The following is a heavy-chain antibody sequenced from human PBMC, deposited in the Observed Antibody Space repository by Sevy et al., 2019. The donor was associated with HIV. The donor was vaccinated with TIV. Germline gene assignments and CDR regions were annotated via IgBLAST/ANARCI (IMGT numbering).Heavy chain of an antibody. CDR2: IKSNTDGGTT. CDR1: GFTFSKAW. D-gene: IGHD3-3*01. Sequence: GGSLRLSCAASGFTFSKAWMSWVRQAPGKGLEWVGRIKSNTDGGTTDYAEPVKGRFTISRVDSMNILYLQVNSLKTDDTAVYYCTTKKDFWSGYFYFDYWGQGTLVTVSS. CDR3: TTKKDFWSGYFYFDY. V-gene: IGHV3-15*01. J-gene: IGHJ4*02.